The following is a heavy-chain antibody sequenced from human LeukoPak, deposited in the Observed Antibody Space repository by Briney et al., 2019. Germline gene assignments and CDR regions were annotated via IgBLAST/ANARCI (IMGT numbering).Heavy chain of an antibody. CDR1: GFTGSSYW. CDR2: IKQDGSEK. D-gene: IGHD1-1*01. J-gene: IGHJ4*02. Sequence: PGWALTLSRVASGFTGSSYWRSWVRQAAGKGLEWVANIKQDGSEKYYVDSVKGRFTISRDNAKNSLYLQMNSLRAEDTAVYYCARAGTNWNDVGEFDYWGQGTLVTVSS. V-gene: IGHV3-7*01. CDR3: ARAGTNWNDVGEFDY.